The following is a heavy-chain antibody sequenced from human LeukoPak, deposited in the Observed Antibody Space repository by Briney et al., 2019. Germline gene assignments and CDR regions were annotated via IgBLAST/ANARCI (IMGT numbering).Heavy chain of an antibody. D-gene: IGHD3-10*01. CDR3: ATVYGSGSTHDAFDI. J-gene: IGHJ3*02. CDR2: FDPEDGET. CDR1: GYTLTELS. V-gene: IGHV1-24*01. Sequence: ASVKVSCKVSGYTLTELSMHWVRQAPGKGLEWMGGFDPEDGETIYAQKFQGRVTMTEDTSTDTAYMELSSLRSEDTAVYYCATVYGSGSTHDAFDIWGQGTMVTVSS.